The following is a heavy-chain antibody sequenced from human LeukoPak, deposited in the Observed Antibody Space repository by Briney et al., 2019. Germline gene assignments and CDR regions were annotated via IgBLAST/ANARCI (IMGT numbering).Heavy chain of an antibody. CDR1: GFTFSGSA. V-gene: IGHV3-73*01. D-gene: IGHD3-16*01. CDR3: TFLLPPLGP. CDR2: IRSKANSYAT. Sequence: GGSLRLSCAASGFTFSGSAMHWVRQASGNGLEWVARIRSKANSYATAYAASVKGRFTISRDDSKNTAYLQMNSLKTEDTAVYYCTFLLPPLGPWGQGTLVTVSS. J-gene: IGHJ5*02.